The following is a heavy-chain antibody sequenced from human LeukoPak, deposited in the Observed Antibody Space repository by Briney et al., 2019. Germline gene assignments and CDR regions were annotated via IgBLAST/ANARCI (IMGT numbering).Heavy chain of an antibody. CDR1: GDSINSLDL. CDR3: ARDESPGEYFQH. J-gene: IGHJ1*01. V-gene: IGHV4-59*11. CDR2: IYYSGST. Sequence: SETLSLTCTVSGDSINSLDLWSWVRQPPGKGLEWIGYIYYSGSTNYNPSLRSRVTISVDTSKNQFSLKLSSVTAADTAVYYCARDESPGEYFQHWGQGTLVTVSS.